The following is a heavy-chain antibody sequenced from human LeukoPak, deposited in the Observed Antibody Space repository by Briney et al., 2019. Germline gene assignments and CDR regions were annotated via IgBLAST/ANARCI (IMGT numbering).Heavy chain of an antibody. V-gene: IGHV3-23*01. CDR2: ISGSGGST. CDR3: AKVSNGRGYYPAVFDI. J-gene: IGHJ3*02. CDR1: GFTFSSYG. Sequence: GGSLRLSCAASGFTFSSYGMSWVRQAPGKGLEWVSAISGSGGSTYYADSVKGRFTISRDNSKNTLYLQMNSLRAEDTAVYYCAKVSNGRGYYPAVFDIWGKGTMVTVFS. D-gene: IGHD3-22*01.